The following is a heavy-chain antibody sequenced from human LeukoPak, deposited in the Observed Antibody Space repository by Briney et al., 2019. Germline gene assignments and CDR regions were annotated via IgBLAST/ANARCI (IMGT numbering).Heavy chain of an antibody. D-gene: IGHD2-15*01. CDR1: GFTFSSYN. CDR3: ARGRTRYCSGGNCYSSYGMDV. CDR2: ISSSGSYT. Sequence: PGGSLRLSCAASGFTFSSYNMNWVRQAPGKGLEWVSSISSSGSYTYYADSVKGRFTISRDNAKNSLYLQMNSLRAEDTAVYYCARGRTRYCSGGNCYSSYGMDVWGQGTTVTVSS. V-gene: IGHV3-21*01. J-gene: IGHJ6*02.